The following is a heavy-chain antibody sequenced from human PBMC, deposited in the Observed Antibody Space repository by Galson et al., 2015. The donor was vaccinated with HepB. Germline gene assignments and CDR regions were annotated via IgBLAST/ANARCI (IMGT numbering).Heavy chain of an antibody. CDR3: ATDFWSGYLRLYYYYGMDV. CDR2: ISFDGNYE. V-gene: IGHV3-30*04. Sequence: SLRLSCAASGFSFSTYAMHWVRQAPGKGLEWVAVISFDGNYEYCADSVRGRFTISRDNSKNTLYLQMNSLRAEDTAVYYCATDFWSGYLRLYYYYGMDVWGQGTTVTVSS. D-gene: IGHD3-3*01. J-gene: IGHJ6*02. CDR1: GFSFSTYA.